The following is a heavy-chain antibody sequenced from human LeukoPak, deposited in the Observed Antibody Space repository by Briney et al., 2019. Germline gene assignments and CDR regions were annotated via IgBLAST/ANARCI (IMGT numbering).Heavy chain of an antibody. CDR2: ISSSSSYV. Sequence: GGSLRLSCAASGFTFSSYSMNWVRQAPGKGLEWVSSISSSSSYVYYADSVKGLFTISRDNAKNSLYLQMNSLRAEDTAVYYCALSYGSGSYDFDYWGQGTLVTVSS. D-gene: IGHD3-10*01. V-gene: IGHV3-21*01. CDR3: ALSYGSGSYDFDY. J-gene: IGHJ4*02. CDR1: GFTFSSYS.